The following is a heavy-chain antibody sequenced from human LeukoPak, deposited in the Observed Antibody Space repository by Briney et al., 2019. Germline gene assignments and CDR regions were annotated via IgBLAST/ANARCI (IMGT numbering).Heavy chain of an antibody. CDR1: GGSISSYY. CDR3: ARTYYGSGGMDV. Sequence: PSETLSLTYTVSGGSISSYYWSWIRQPPGKGLEWIGYIYYSGSTNYNPSLKSRVTISVDTSKNQFSLKLSSVTAADTAVYYCARTYYGSGGMDVWGQGTTVTVSS. D-gene: IGHD3-10*01. J-gene: IGHJ6*02. CDR2: IYYSGST. V-gene: IGHV4-59*01.